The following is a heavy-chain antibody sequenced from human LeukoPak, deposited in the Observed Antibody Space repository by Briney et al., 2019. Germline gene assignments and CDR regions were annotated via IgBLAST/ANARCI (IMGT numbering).Heavy chain of an antibody. CDR2: IIPIFGTA. J-gene: IGHJ3*02. CDR1: GGTFSSYA. D-gene: IGHD3-22*01. V-gene: IGHV1-69*05. Sequence: SVKVSCKASGGTFSSYAISWVRQAPGQGLEWMGRIIPIFGTANHAQKFQGRVTITTDESTSTAYMELSSLRSEDTAVYYCARDMTYYYDSSGYLVGAFDIWGQGTMVTVSS. CDR3: ARDMTYYYDSSGYLVGAFDI.